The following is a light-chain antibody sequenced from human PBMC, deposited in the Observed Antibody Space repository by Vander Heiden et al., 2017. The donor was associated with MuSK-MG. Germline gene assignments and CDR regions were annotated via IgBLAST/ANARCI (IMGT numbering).Light chain of an antibody. J-gene: IGKJ4*01. CDR1: QSVSSY. CDR2: DAS. Sequence: EIVLTQSLATLSLSPGERATLSCRASQSVSSYLAWYQQKPGQAPRLLIDDASNRATGIPARFSGSGSGTDFTLTISSLEPEDFAVYYCQQRSNWPPTFGGGTKVEIK. V-gene: IGKV3-11*01. CDR3: QQRSNWPPT.